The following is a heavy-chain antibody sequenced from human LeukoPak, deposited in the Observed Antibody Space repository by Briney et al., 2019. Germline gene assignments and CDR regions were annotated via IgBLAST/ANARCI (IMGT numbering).Heavy chain of an antibody. CDR2: IYPGDSDT. CDR3: ARQEGEQFPLLADAFDI. CDR1: GYNFDTYW. V-gene: IGHV5-51*01. Sequence: GESLKISCKGSGYNFDTYWIAWVRQMPGKGLECMGLIYPGDSDTRYSPSFQGQVTISADKSISTAYLQWSSLKASDTAMYYCARQEGEQFPLLADAFDIWGQGTMVTVSS. D-gene: IGHD3-16*01. J-gene: IGHJ3*02.